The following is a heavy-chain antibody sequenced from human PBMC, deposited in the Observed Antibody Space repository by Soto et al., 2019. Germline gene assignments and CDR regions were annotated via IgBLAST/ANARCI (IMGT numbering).Heavy chain of an antibody. V-gene: IGHV4-59*01. Sequence: SETLSLTCTVSGGSISSYYWSWIRQPPGKGLEWIGYIYYSGSTNYNPSLKSRVTISVDTSKNQFSLKLSSVTAADTAVYYCARDRDVGYCSGGSCYSGDNNAFDIWGQGTMVTVSS. CDR3: ARDRDVGYCSGGSCYSGDNNAFDI. D-gene: IGHD2-15*01. J-gene: IGHJ3*02. CDR1: GGSISSYY. CDR2: IYYSGST.